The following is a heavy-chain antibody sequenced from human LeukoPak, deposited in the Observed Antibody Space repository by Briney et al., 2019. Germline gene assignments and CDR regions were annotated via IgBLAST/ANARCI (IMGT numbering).Heavy chain of an antibody. Sequence: GGSLRLSCAASGFTFSSYAMSWVRQAPGKGLEWVSAISGSGGSTYYADSVKGRFTISRDNSKNTLYLQMNSLRAEDTAVYYCANTGYDSSGYYFIDYWGQGTLVTVSS. CDR3: ANTGYDSSGYYFIDY. D-gene: IGHD3-22*01. CDR2: ISGSGGST. V-gene: IGHV3-23*01. J-gene: IGHJ4*02. CDR1: GFTFSSYA.